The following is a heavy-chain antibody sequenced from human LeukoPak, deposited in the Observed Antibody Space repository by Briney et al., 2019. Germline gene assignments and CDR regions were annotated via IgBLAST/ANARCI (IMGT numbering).Heavy chain of an antibody. CDR2: ISSSGSTI. V-gene: IGHV3-48*03. J-gene: IGHJ6*04. CDR1: GFTFSSYE. CDR3: ARRHTYYYYGMDV. Sequence: PGASLRLSCAASGFTFSSYEMNWVRQAPGKGLEWVSYISSSGSTIYYADSVKGRFTISRDNAKNSLYLQMNSLRAEDTAVYYCARRHTYYYYGMDVWGKGTTVTVSS.